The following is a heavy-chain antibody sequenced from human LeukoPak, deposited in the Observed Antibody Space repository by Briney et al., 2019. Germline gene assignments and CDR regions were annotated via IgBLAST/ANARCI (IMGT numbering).Heavy chain of an antibody. J-gene: IGHJ4*02. V-gene: IGHV3-66*01. CDR2: IYSGGNT. CDR1: GFTVSNNY. Sequence: PWGSLRLSCAASGFTVSNNYMSWVRQAPGKGLEWVSIIYSGGNTYYADSVKGRFTISRDNSKNTLYLQMNSLRAEDTAVYYCARDRSGSYTYWGQGTLVTVSS. D-gene: IGHD1-26*01. CDR3: ARDRSGSYTY.